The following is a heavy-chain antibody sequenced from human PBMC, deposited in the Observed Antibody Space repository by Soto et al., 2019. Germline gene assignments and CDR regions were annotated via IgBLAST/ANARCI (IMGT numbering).Heavy chain of an antibody. CDR3: ARDPVVVAASAVSWFDP. J-gene: IGHJ5*02. CDR2: ISSSGSTI. V-gene: IGHV3-11*01. D-gene: IGHD2-15*01. Sequence: GGSLRLSCAASGFTFSDYYMSWIRQAPGKGLEWVSYISSSGSTIYYADSVKGRFTISRDNAKNSLYLQMNSPRAEDTAVYYCARDPVVVAASAVSWFDPWGQGTLVTVSS. CDR1: GFTFSDYY.